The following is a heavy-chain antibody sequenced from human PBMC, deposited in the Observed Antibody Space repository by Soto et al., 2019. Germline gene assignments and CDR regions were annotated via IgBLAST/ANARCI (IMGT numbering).Heavy chain of an antibody. D-gene: IGHD5-12*01. V-gene: IGHV3-48*01. CDR3: ASQSSEWLLFAS. CDR1: GFTFSSYS. CDR2: ISSSSSTI. Sequence: GGSLRLSCAASGFTFSSYSMNWVRQVPGKGLEWVSYISSSSSTIYYADSVKGRFTISRDNAKNSLYLQMNSLRAEDTAVYYCASQSSEWLLFASWGQGTLVTVSS. J-gene: IGHJ4*02.